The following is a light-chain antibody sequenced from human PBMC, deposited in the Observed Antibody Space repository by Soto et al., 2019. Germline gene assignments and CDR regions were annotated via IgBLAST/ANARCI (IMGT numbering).Light chain of an antibody. J-gene: IGKJ2*01. CDR2: DAS. Sequence: DIQMTQSTSTLSASVGDRVTITCRASQSIRYYLAWYQQRPGKAPELLIYDASTLESGVSSRFSGSGSGTEFTLTISSLQPDDFATYYCQQYDTSYTFGQGTKLDIK. CDR1: QSIRYY. CDR3: QQYDTSYT. V-gene: IGKV1-5*01.